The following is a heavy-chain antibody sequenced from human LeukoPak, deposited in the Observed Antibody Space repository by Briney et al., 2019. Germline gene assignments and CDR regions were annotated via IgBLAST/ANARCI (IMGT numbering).Heavy chain of an antibody. CDR2: IYSGGST. V-gene: IGHV3-53*01. Sequence: GSLRLSCAASGFTVSTNYKSWVRQAPGKGLEWVSVIYSGGSTYYADSVKGRFTISRDTSKNTLFLQMNSLRDEDTAVYYCARDNLRGGNDYWGQGTLVTVSS. D-gene: IGHD3-16*01. CDR3: ARDNLRGGNDY. CDR1: GFTVSTNY. J-gene: IGHJ4*02.